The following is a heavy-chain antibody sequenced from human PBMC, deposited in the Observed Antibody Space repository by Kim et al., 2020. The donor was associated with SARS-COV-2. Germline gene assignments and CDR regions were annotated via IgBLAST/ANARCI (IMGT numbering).Heavy chain of an antibody. CDR1: GFTFDDYT. D-gene: IGHD6-13*01. Sequence: GGSLRLSCAASGFTFDDYTMHWVRQAPGKGLEWVSLISWDGGSTYYADSVKGRFTISRDNSKNSLYLQMNSLRTEDTALYYCAKDGAAAGTYWYFDLWGRGTLVTVSS. J-gene: IGHJ2*01. V-gene: IGHV3-43*01. CDR3: AKDGAAAGTYWYFDL. CDR2: ISWDGGST.